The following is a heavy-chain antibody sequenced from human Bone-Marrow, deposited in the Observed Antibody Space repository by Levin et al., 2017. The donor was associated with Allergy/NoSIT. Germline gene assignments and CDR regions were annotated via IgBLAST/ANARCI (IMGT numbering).Heavy chain of an antibody. CDR3: ARNLPDGQPHTPFLDY. CDR2: IYYNGNT. J-gene: IGHJ4*02. Sequence: ETLSLTCTVSGASISTFYWSWIRQPPGNGLEWIGYIYYNGNTKYNPSLTSRVTMSVDTSTHQFSLKLTSVTAADTAVYYCARNLPDGQPHTPFLDYWGQGILVTVSS. D-gene: IGHD5-24*01. V-gene: IGHV4-59*01. CDR1: GASISTFY.